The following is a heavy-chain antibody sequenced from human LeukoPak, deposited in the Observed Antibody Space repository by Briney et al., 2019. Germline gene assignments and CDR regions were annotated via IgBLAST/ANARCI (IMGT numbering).Heavy chain of an antibody. CDR3: VRGRGYSSSPL. CDR1: GGSISSYY. J-gene: IGHJ4*02. CDR2: IDYTGST. Sequence: SETLSLTCTVSGGSISSYYWSWIRQPPGQGLEWIGYIDYTGSTNYNPSLKSRVTILVDASRNQFSLKLTSVTAADTAVYYCVRGRGYSSSPLWGRGTLVTVSS. V-gene: IGHV4-59*01. D-gene: IGHD6-13*01.